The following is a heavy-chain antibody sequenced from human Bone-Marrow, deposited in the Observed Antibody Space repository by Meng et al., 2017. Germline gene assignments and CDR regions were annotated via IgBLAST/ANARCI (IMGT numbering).Heavy chain of an antibody. CDR1: GYTFTSYD. CDR3: ATRGNPYLNC. J-gene: IGHJ4*02. Sequence: QGQVVQSGAEGKKPGASVKVSCKASGYTFTSYDINWVRQATGQGLEWMGWMNPNSGNTGYAQKFQGRVTMTTDTSTSTAYMELTSLRSDDTAVYYCATRGNPYLNCWGQGTLVTVSS. V-gene: IGHV1-8*01. CDR2: MNPNSGNT.